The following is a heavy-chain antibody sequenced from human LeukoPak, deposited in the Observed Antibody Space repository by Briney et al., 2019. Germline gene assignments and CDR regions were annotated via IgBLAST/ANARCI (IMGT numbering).Heavy chain of an antibody. CDR3: ARGGRRLDY. CDR2: IYYSGST. D-gene: IGHD1-26*01. Sequence: AETLSLTCTGSGGSSSRYDCSWIRQPPGKGLEWIGYIYYSGSTNYNPSLKTRVTISVDTSKNQFSLKLSSVTAAATAVYSCARGGRRLDYWGQGTLVTVSS. V-gene: IGHV4-59*01. CDR1: GGSSSRYD. J-gene: IGHJ4*02.